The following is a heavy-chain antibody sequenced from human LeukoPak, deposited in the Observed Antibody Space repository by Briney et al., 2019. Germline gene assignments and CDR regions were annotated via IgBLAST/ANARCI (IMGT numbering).Heavy chain of an antibody. CDR3: ARLPYDYDIICYRDAYDAFDI. J-gene: IGHJ3*02. D-gene: IGHD3-22*01. CDR1: GFTVSGNY. CDR2: IYSGGST. V-gene: IGHV3-53*01. Sequence: GGSLRLSCAASGFTVSGNYMGSVRQAPGKGLEWVSVIYSGGSTYYADSVKGRFTISRDNSKNTLYLQMNSVRAEDTAIYYRARLPYDYDIICYRDAYDAFDIWGQGTMVTVSS.